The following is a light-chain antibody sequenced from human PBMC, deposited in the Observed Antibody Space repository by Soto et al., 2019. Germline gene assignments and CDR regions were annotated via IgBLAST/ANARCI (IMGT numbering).Light chain of an antibody. J-gene: IGKJ3*01. CDR1: QSISSW. V-gene: IGKV1-5*03. Sequence: DIPMTQSPSTLSASVGDRVTITCRASQSISSWLAWYQQKPGKAPKLLIYKASSLESGVPSRFSGSGSGTEFTLTISSLQPDDFATYYCQQYNSSSFTFGPGTKVDIK. CDR2: KAS. CDR3: QQYNSSSFT.